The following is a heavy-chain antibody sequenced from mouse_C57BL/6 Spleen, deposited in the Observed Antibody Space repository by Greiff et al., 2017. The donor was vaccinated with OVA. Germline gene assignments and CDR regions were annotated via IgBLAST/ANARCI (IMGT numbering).Heavy chain of an antibody. CDR1: GFTFSSYA. J-gene: IGHJ4*01. Sequence: EVKLMESGEGLVKPGGSLKLSCAASGFTFSSYAMSWVRQTPEKRLEWVAYISSGGDSFYYADTVKGRFTISRDNARNTLFLKMSILKSEDTAMYYCTRGYDYDARTYYAMDYWGQGTSVTVSS. CDR2: ISSGGDSF. CDR3: TRGYDYDARTYYAMDY. D-gene: IGHD2-4*01. V-gene: IGHV5-9-1*02.